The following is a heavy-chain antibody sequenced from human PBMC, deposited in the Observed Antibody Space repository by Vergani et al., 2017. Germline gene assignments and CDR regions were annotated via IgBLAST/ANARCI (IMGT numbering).Heavy chain of an antibody. CDR2: VYPSGTT. CDR3: ARGETRTDWFDP. J-gene: IGHJ5*02. D-gene: IGHD3/OR15-3a*01. Sequence: QVQLHESGPGLVKPPETLSLICSVPGVSMQSGSFYWTCIRQTAERRLEWMGRVYPSGTTNYNPPLNGRVTIFVDKSKNLSSLRLNSVTAADTAVYYCARGETRTDWFDPWGQGTLVTVSS. CDR1: GVSMQSGSFY. V-gene: IGHV4-61*02.